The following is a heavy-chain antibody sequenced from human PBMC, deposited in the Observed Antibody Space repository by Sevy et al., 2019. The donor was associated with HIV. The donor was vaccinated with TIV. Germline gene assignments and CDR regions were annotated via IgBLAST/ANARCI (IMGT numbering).Heavy chain of an antibody. J-gene: IGHJ4*02. D-gene: IGHD3-22*01. CDR3: ARVYCYDYSGPGF. Sequence: ASVKVSCKASGYNFNNYYIHWVRQAPGQGLEWMGLINPSGGSTSNAQKFQGRVTMTRDTSTSTVYMELSSLRSEDTAVYYCARVYCYDYSGPGFWGQGTLVTVSS. CDR2: INPSGGST. CDR1: GYNFNNYY. V-gene: IGHV1-46*02.